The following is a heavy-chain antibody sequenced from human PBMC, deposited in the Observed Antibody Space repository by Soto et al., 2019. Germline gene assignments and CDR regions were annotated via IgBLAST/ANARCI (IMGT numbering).Heavy chain of an antibody. CDR2: IYYSGRT. V-gene: IGHV4-59*01. Sequence: QVQLQESGPGLVKPSETLSLTCTVSGGSISSYYWSWIRQPPGKGLEWIGYIYYSGRTNYNPSLTSRVTISLDTSKNQFSPKLSSVHAADTAVYSGARGYCSSTSCYIWDNWFDPWGQGTLVTVSS. CDR1: GGSISSYY. CDR3: ARGYCSSTSCYIWDNWFDP. D-gene: IGHD2-2*02. J-gene: IGHJ5*02.